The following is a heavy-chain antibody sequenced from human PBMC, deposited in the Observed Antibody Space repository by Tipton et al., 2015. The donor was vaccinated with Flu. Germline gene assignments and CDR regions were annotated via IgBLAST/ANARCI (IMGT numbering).Heavy chain of an antibody. CDR1: GDSLGSNYF. CDR3: ATTTYYYGSGSHDY. Sequence: TLSLTCSVSGDSLGSNYFWGWIRQPPGKGLEWIGNIHRGGSPYYNPSLRSRVTMSVDTSKNQFYLRLSSVTAADTAVYYCATTTYYYGSGSHDYWGQGTLVTVSS. J-gene: IGHJ4*02. D-gene: IGHD3-10*01. CDR2: IHRGGSP. V-gene: IGHV4-38-2*01.